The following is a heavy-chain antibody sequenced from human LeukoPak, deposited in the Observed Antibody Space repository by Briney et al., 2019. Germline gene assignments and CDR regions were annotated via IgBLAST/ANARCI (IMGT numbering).Heavy chain of an antibody. CDR3: ARDESAYGDLVFDP. J-gene: IGHJ5*02. V-gene: IGHV3-21*01. D-gene: IGHD4-17*01. CDR2: ISSSSSYI. Sequence: GGSLRLSCGASGFTFSSYSMNLVRQAPGKGLEWVSSISSSSSYIYYADSVKGRFTISRDNAKNSLYLQMNSLRAEDTAVYYCARDESAYGDLVFDPWGQGTLVTVSS. CDR1: GFTFSSYS.